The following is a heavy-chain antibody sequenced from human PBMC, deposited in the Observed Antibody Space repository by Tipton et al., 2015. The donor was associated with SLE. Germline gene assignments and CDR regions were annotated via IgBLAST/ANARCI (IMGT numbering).Heavy chain of an antibody. D-gene: IGHD2-21*01. CDR2: ISGGGGST. CDR3: AKDRYCGGGTCFASYFDL. J-gene: IGHJ5*02. CDR1: GFTFRTYS. V-gene: IGHV3-23*01. Sequence: SLRLSCAASGFTFRTYSMAWVRQSPGKGLEWVSLISGGGGSTQDADSVRGRFTISRDNSKNTLSLQLNTLRADDTAIYYCAKDRYCGGGTCFASYFDLWGQGTPVTVSS.